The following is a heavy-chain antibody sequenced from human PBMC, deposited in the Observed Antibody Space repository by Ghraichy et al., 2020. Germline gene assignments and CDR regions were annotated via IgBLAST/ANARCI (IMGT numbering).Heavy chain of an antibody. CDR1: GFTFSDYP. V-gene: IGHV3-23*01. J-gene: IGHJ4*02. D-gene: IGHD3-10*01. CDR3: AKTPRYDRGDG. CDR2: VIGSGDST. Sequence: GGSLRLSCAASGFTFSDYPMTWVRQAPGKGLEWVSGVIGSGDSTYYADSVKGRFTISRDNSKNTLYLQMNSLRGEDTAVYYCAKTPRYDRGDGWGQGTLVTVSS.